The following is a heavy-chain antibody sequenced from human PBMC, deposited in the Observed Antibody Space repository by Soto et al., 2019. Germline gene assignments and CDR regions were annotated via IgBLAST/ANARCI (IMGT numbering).Heavy chain of an antibody. CDR2: IWYDGSNK. J-gene: IGHJ5*02. CDR3: AREALWFGGGFDH. CDR1: GFTFSSYG. V-gene: IGHV3-33*01. Sequence: QVQLVESGGGVVQPGRSLRLSCAASGFTFSSYGMHWVRQAPGKGLEWVAGIWYDGSNKYYADSVKGRFTISRDHSKNTLDRLMNSMRGADTAVDYCAREALWFGGGFDHWGQGTLVTVSS. D-gene: IGHD3-10*01.